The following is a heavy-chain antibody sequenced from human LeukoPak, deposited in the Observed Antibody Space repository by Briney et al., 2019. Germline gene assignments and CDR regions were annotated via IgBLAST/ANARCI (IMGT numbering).Heavy chain of an antibody. CDR2: ITSSSAYI. Sequence: GGSLRLSCAASGFTFSTYSMNWVRQAPGKGLEWVSTITSSSAYIYYADSVKGRFTISRDNAKNSLYLQMNSLRAEDTALYYCVRDRMGSGWYNWLDPWGQGTLVTVSS. CDR3: VRDRMGSGWYNWLDP. D-gene: IGHD6-19*01. J-gene: IGHJ5*02. CDR1: GFTFSTYS. V-gene: IGHV3-21*06.